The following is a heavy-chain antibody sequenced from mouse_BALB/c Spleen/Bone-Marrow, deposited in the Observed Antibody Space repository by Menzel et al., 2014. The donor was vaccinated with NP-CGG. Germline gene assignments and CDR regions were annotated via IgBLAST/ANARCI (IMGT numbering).Heavy chain of an antibody. D-gene: IGHD2-10*02. CDR2: IYPGSGNT. CDR1: GYTFXDYY. V-gene: IGHV1-77*01. Sequence: VKLVESGAELARPGASVKLSCKASGYTFXDYYINWVKQRTGQGLGWIGEIYPGSGNTYYNEKFKGKATLTADKSSSTAYMQLSSLTSEDSAVYFCARREYGNGGFAYWGQGTLVTVSA. CDR3: ARREYGNGGFAY. J-gene: IGHJ3*01.